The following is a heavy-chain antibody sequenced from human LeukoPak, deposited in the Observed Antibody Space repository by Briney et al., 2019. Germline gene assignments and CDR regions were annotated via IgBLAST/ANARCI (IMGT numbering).Heavy chain of an antibody. Sequence: PSETLSLTCTVSGGSISNYYWSWIRQPPGKGLGWIGYIYYSGTTNYNPSLKSRVTISVDTSKNQFSLKLSSVIAADTAVYYCARGRGAVAGTFDYWGQGTLVTVSS. D-gene: IGHD6-19*01. V-gene: IGHV4-59*01. CDR3: ARGRGAVAGTFDY. J-gene: IGHJ4*02. CDR2: IYYSGTT. CDR1: GGSISNYY.